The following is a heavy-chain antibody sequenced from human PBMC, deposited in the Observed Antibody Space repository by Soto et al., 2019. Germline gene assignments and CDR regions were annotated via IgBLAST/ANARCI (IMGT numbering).Heavy chain of an antibody. CDR3: ARGGGYCSSTSCRGYYYYYYYMDV. CDR2: INHSGST. CDR1: GGSFSGYY. Sequence: SETLSLTCAVYGGSFSGYYWSWIRQPPWKGLEWIGEINHSGSTNYNPSLKSRVTISVDTSKNQFSLKLSSVTAADTAVYYCARGGGYCSSTSCRGYYYYYYYMDVWGKGTTVTVSS. J-gene: IGHJ6*03. V-gene: IGHV4-34*01. D-gene: IGHD2-2*01.